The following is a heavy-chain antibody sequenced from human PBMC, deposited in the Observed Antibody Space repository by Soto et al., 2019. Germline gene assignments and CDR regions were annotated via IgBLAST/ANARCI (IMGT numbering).Heavy chain of an antibody. CDR3: AKEITSGYYLFDY. V-gene: IGHV3-23*01. D-gene: IGHD3-22*01. CDR2: ISGTGGST. CDR1: GFTFSSYA. J-gene: IGHJ4*02. Sequence: EVQLLQSGGGLVQPGGSLRLSCAASGFTFSSYAMSWVRQAPGKGLEWVSTISGTGGSTYYPGSVKGRFPISRDNSKNTVYLQMNSLRAEDAAVYYCAKEITSGYYLFDYWGQGTLVTVSS.